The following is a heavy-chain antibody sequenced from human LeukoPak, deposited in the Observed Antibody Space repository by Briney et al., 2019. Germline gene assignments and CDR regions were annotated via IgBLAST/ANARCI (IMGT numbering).Heavy chain of an antibody. CDR3: ARRVDTAMVPYFDY. CDR2: FYYSGST. Sequence: PSETLSLTCTVSGGSISSYYWSWIRQPPGKGLEWIGYFYYSGSTNYNPSLKSRVTISVDTSKNQFSLKLSSATAADTAVYYCARRVDTAMVPYFDYWGQGTLVTVSS. V-gene: IGHV4-59*08. CDR1: GGSISSYY. D-gene: IGHD5-18*01. J-gene: IGHJ4*02.